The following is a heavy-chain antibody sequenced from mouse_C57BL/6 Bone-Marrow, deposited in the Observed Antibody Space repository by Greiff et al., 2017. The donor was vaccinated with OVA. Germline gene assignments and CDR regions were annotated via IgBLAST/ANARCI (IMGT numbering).Heavy chain of an antibody. CDR1: GFTFSSYG. V-gene: IGHV5-6*01. CDR3: ARHSSGFYYFDY. J-gene: IGHJ2*01. CDR2: ISSGGSYT. D-gene: IGHD3-2*02. Sequence: EVMLVESGGDLVKPGGSLKLSCAASGFTFSSYGMSWVRQTPDKRLEWVATISSGGSYTYYPDSVKGRFTISRDNAKNTLYLQMSSPKSEDTVMYYCARHSSGFYYFDYWGQGTTLTVSS.